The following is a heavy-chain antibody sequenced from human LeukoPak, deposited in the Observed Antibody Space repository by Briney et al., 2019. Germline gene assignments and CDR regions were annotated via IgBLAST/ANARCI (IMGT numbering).Heavy chain of an antibody. CDR2: ISSSGSTI. Sequence: GGSLRLSCAASGFTFSSYEMNWVRQAAGKGLEWVSYISSSGSTIYYADSVKGRFTISRDNAKNSLYLQMNSLRAEDTAVYYCARDAYYYGSGSDLDYWGQGTLVTVSS. D-gene: IGHD3-10*01. CDR3: ARDAYYYGSGSDLDY. J-gene: IGHJ4*02. CDR1: GFTFSSYE. V-gene: IGHV3-48*03.